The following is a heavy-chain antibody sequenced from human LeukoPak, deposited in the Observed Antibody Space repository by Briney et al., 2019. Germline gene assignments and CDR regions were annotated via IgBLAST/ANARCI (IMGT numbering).Heavy chain of an antibody. D-gene: IGHD3-22*01. CDR3: ARVSQYYYDSSGYYSLLY. V-gene: IGHV1-69*01. J-gene: IGHJ4*02. CDR1: GGTFSSYA. CDR2: IIPIFGTA. Sequence: ASVKVSCKASGGTFSSYAISWVRQAPGQGLEWMGGIIPIFGTANYAQKSQGRVTITADESTSTAYMELSSLRSEDTAVYYCARVSQYYYDSSGYYSLLYWGQGTLVTVSS.